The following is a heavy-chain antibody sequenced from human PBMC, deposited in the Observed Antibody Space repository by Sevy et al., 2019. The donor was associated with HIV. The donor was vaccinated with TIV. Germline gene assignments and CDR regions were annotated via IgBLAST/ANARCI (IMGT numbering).Heavy chain of an antibody. D-gene: IGHD2-8*01. Sequence: GGSLRLSCAASGFTFSKYSMSWVRQPPGTGLGWVSTLSFVCGEINYADSVKGRLTISRDNSKSSVYLQMNNLRPEDTAVYYCAREGCTKPHDYWGQGTLVTVSS. CDR1: GFTFSKYS. CDR2: LSFVCGEI. CDR3: AREGCTKPHDY. J-gene: IGHJ4*02. V-gene: IGHV3-23*01.